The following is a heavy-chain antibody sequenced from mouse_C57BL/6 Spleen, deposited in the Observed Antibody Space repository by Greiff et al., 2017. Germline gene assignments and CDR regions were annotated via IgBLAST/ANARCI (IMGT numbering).Heavy chain of an antibody. CDR3: ARGRQLRLQDWFDY. J-gene: IGHJ3*01. CDR2: IYPGSGST. V-gene: IGHV1-55*01. CDR1: GYTFTSYW. D-gene: IGHD3-2*02. Sequence: QVQLQQPGAELVKPGASVKMSCKASGYTFTSYWITWVKQRPGQGLEWIGDIYPGSGSTNYNEKFKSKATLTVDTSSSTAYMQLSSLTSEDSAVYNYARGRQLRLQDWFDYWGQGTLVTVSA.